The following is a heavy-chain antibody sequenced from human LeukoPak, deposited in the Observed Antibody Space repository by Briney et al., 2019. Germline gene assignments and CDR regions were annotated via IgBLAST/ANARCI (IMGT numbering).Heavy chain of an antibody. CDR3: AREIRQYNWNYWFDP. CDR2: IYYSGST. CDR1: GGSISSYY. V-gene: IGHV4-59*12. J-gene: IGHJ5*02. D-gene: IGHD1-7*01. Sequence: SETLSLTCTVSGGSISSYYWSWIRQPPGKGLEWIGYIYYSGSTNYNPSLKSRVTISVDTSKNQFSLKLSSVTAADTAVYYCAREIRQYNWNYWFDPWGQGTLATVSS.